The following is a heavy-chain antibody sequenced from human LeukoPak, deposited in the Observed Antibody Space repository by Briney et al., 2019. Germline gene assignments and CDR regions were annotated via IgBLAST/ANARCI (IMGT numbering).Heavy chain of an antibody. J-gene: IGHJ4*02. CDR3: ARDPPLGYCSGGSCYGGNY. D-gene: IGHD2-15*01. V-gene: IGHV3-21*01. CDR2: ISSSSSYI. CDR1: GFTFSSYS. Sequence: GGSLRVSCAASGFTFSSYSMNWVRQAPGKGLEWVSSISSSSSYIYYADSVKGRFNISRDNAKNSLYLQMNSLRAEDTAVYYCARDPPLGYCSGGSCYGGNYWGQGTLVTVSS.